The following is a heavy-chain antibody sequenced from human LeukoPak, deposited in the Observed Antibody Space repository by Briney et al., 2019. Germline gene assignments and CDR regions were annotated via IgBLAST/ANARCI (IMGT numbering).Heavy chain of an antibody. CDR1: GFIFDDHG. CDR3: AKGWPMDV. V-gene: IGHV3-9*01. Sequence: GRSLRLSCAASGFIFDDHGMHWVRQAPGKGLEWVSGISWNSGNIDYADSVKGRFTISRDNAKNSLFLQMNSLRAEDTALYYCAKGWPMDVWGPGTTVTVSS. D-gene: IGHD2-15*01. CDR2: ISWNSGNI. J-gene: IGHJ6*02.